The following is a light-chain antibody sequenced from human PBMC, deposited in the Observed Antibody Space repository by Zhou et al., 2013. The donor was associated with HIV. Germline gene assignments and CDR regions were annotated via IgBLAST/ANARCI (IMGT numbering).Light chain of an antibody. CDR2: KAS. CDR1: QHISDS. V-gene: IGKV1-5*03. Sequence: DFQMTQSPSTLSASIGDRVTITCRASQHISDSLAWYQQKPGKAPKLLIYKASNLDTGVPSRFSGSGSGTEFTLTVSGLQPDDFATYYCQQYNSYPLTFGGGTKVEIK. CDR3: QQYNSYPLT. J-gene: IGKJ4*01.